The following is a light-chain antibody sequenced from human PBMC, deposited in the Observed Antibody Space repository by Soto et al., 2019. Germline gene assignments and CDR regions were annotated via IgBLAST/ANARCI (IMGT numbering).Light chain of an antibody. CDR1: QSVSRK. V-gene: IGKV3-15*01. J-gene: IGKJ1*01. CDR2: GAS. Sequence: EIVMTQSPATLSVSPGERATLSSRASQSVSRKLAWYQQTRGQAPRLLIYGASTRATGIPVRFSGSASGTEFTLTISSLQPDDFATYYCQQYNSYSRTFGQGTKVDI. CDR3: QQYNSYSRT.